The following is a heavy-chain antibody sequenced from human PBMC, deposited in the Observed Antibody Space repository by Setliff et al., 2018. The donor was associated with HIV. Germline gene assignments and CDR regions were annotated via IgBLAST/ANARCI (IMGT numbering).Heavy chain of an antibody. V-gene: IGHV4-39*01. CDR3: ARQSGYTRGWDIFGLVAGSFDI. J-gene: IGHJ3*02. D-gene: IGHD3-3*01. Sequence: PSETLSLTCNVSDGSISSSSYYWAWIRQPPGKGLEWIGTIYYSGNTYYRPSLKSRVTVSMYTSKNQFSLRLKSVTAADTAVYYCARQSGYTRGWDIFGLVAGSFDIWGQGTMVTVSS. CDR2: IYYSGNT. CDR1: DGSISSSSYY.